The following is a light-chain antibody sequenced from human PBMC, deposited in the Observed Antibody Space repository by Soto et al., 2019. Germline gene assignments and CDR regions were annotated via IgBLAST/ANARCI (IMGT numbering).Light chain of an antibody. CDR3: MQGLKTPFT. Sequence: DIVMTQSPLSLPVTPGEPASISCRSSQSLLHSNGYSYLNWYLQKPGQSPQLLTYLGSNRASGVTDRFSGRGSGTDFTLKISRVEAEDVGVYYCMQGLKTPFTFGPGTRVDI. CDR2: LGS. J-gene: IGKJ3*01. V-gene: IGKV2-28*01. CDR1: QSLLHSNGYSY.